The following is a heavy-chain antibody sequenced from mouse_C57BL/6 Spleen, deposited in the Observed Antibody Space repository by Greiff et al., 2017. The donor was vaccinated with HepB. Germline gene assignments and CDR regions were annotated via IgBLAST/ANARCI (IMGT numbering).Heavy chain of an antibody. Sequence: QVTLKESGPGILQSSQTLSLTCSFSGFSLSTSGMGVSWIRQPSGKGLEWLAHIYWDDDKRYNPSLKSRLTISKDTSRNQVFLKITSVDTADTATYYCARRARGLYGSSYGDAMDYWGQGTSVTVSS. CDR1: GFSLSTSGMG. J-gene: IGHJ4*01. D-gene: IGHD1-1*01. CDR3: ARRARGLYGSSYGDAMDY. CDR2: IYWDDDK. V-gene: IGHV8-12*01.